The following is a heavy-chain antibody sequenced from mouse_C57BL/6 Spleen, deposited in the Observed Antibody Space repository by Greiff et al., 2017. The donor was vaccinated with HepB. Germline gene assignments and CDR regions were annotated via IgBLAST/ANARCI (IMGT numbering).Heavy chain of an antibody. Sequence: EVMLVESGPGLAKPSQSLSLTCSVTGYSITSDYWYWIRKFPGNKLEYMGYISYSGSTYYNPSLKSRISITRDTSKNQYYLQLNSVTTEDTATYYCARITTVVRYFDVWGTGTTVTVSS. CDR3: ARITTVVRYFDV. CDR2: ISYSGST. J-gene: IGHJ1*03. D-gene: IGHD1-1*01. V-gene: IGHV3-8*01. CDR1: GYSITSDY.